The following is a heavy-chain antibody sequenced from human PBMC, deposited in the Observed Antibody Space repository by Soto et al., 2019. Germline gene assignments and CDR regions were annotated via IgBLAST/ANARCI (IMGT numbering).Heavy chain of an antibody. CDR2: IRDGGSTI. CDR1: GLTFSTYE. Sequence: PGGSLRLSCAASGLTFSTYEMNWVRQAPGKGLGWVSYIRDGGSTILYADSVKGRFTISRDNAKNSLYLQMNSLRAEDTAIYYCASKIFGTTYFDYWGQGALVTVSS. J-gene: IGHJ4*02. V-gene: IGHV3-48*03. D-gene: IGHD1-7*01. CDR3: ASKIFGTTYFDY.